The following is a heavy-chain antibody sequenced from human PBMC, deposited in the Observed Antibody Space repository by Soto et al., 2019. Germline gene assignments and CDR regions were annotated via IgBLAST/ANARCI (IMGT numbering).Heavy chain of an antibody. Sequence: QVHLVQSGGGVVQPGRSLRLSCAVSGFTFSSYGMHWVRQAPGKGLEWVAVISYDGNNKYYTDSVKGRFTISRDNSKNTLQRKTKCLRMGETAVYYCAREAGKVRFDYWGQGTLVTVSP. V-gene: IGHV3-30*03. CDR2: ISYDGNNK. CDR1: GFTFSSYG. CDR3: AREAGKVRFDY. J-gene: IGHJ4*02.